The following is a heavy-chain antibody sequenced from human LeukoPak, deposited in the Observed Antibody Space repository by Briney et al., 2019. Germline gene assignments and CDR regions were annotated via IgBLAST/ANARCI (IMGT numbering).Heavy chain of an antibody. D-gene: IGHD3-3*01. CDR2: FYQSGST. CDR3: AVCDYDFWSGYYFRY. J-gene: IGHJ4*02. CDR1: GSSISSYY. Sequence: SETPSLTCSVSGSSISSYYWGWIRQPPGKGLEWIGTFYQSGSTSYNPSLKSRVTISVDTSKNQFSLKLSSVTAADTAVYYCAVCDYDFWSGYYFRYWGQGTLVTVSS. V-gene: IGHV4-38-2*02.